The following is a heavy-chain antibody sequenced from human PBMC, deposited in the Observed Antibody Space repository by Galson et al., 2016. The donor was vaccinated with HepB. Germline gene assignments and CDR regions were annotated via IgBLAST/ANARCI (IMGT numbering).Heavy chain of an antibody. CDR2: ISYDGNNE. J-gene: IGHJ4*02. V-gene: IGHV3-30-3*01. Sequence: SLRLSCAASGFTFSYYSMHWVRQAPGRGLEWVAVISYDGNNEYYADSVKGRFTISRDTSKNTLYLQMNSLRAGDTAVYYCARDKPRPRVVGNYFDYWGQGTLVTVAS. CDR3: ARDKPRPRVVGNYFDY. CDR1: GFTFSYYS. D-gene: IGHD2-2*01.